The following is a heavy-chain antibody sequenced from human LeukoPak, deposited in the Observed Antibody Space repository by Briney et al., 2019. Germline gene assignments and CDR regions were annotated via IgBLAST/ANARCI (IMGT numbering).Heavy chain of an antibody. D-gene: IGHD4-23*01. Sequence: SETLSLTCAVYGGSFSGYYWSWIRQPPGKGLEWIGEINHSGSTNYNPSLKSRVTISVDTSKNQFSLKLSSVTAADTAVYYCARGPGPTTVVTYYYYYGMDVWGQGTTVTVSS. V-gene: IGHV4-34*01. CDR3: ARGPGPTTVVTYYYYYGMDV. CDR2: INHSGST. J-gene: IGHJ6*02. CDR1: GGSFSGYY.